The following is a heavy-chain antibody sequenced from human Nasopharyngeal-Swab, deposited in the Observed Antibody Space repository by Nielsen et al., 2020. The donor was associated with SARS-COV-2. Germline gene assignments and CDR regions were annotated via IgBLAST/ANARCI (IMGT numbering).Heavy chain of an antibody. CDR1: GFTFSTYS. CDR3: ARDHRGSGSFYYGMDV. V-gene: IGHV3-48*04. D-gene: IGHD3-10*01. Sequence: GGSLRLSCAASGFTFSTYSMNWVRQAPGKGLEWVSYLSSGTRTIFYADSVKGRFTISRDNAKNSLYLQMNDLQAEDTAVYYCARDHRGSGSFYYGMDVLGQGTTVTVSS. CDR2: LSSGTRTI. J-gene: IGHJ6*02.